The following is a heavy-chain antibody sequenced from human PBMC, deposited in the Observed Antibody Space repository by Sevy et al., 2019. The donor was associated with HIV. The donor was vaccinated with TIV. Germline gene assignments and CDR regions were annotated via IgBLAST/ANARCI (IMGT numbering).Heavy chain of an antibody. Sequence: GGSLRLSCAASGFTFNSYAMSWVRQAPGKGLEWVSSISSSSSYIYYADSVKGRFTISRDNAKNSLYLQMNSLRAEDTAVYYCARDQLGVYYGMDVWGQGTTVTVSS. J-gene: IGHJ6*02. CDR1: GFTFNSYA. V-gene: IGHV3-21*01. D-gene: IGHD3-16*01. CDR3: ARDQLGVYYGMDV. CDR2: ISSSSSYI.